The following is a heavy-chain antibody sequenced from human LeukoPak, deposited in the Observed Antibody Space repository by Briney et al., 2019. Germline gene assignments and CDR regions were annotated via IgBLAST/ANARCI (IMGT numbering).Heavy chain of an antibody. CDR1: GFTFSSYS. Sequence: GGSLRLSCAASGFTFSSYSMNWVRQAPGKGLEWVSSISSSSSYIYYADSVKGRFTISRDNSKNTLYLQMNSLRAEDTAVYYCAKDDGSGSYLVDYWGQGTLVTVSS. J-gene: IGHJ4*02. D-gene: IGHD3-10*01. CDR2: ISSSSSYI. CDR3: AKDDGSGSYLVDY. V-gene: IGHV3-21*01.